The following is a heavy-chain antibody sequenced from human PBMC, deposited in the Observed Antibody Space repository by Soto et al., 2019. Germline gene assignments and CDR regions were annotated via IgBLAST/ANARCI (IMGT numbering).Heavy chain of an antibody. CDR1: GYTFTGYY. CDR2: INPNGGGT. V-gene: IGHV1-2*04. CDR3: ARDRKGGVGATDY. Sequence: ASVKVSCKASGYTFTGYYMHWVRQAPGQGLEWMGWINPNGGGTNYAQKFQGWVTMTRDTSISTAYMELSRLRSDDTAVYYCARDRKGGVGATDYWGQGTLVTVSS. D-gene: IGHD1-26*01. J-gene: IGHJ4*02.